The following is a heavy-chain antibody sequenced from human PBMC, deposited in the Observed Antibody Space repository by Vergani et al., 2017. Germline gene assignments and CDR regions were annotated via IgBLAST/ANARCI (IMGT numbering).Heavy chain of an antibody. CDR3: ARVPINDFLFDY. J-gene: IGHJ4*02. CDR2: IYSGGST. CDR1: GFTVSSNY. V-gene: IGHV3-53*02. Sequence: EVQLVETGGGLIQPGGSLRLSCAASGFTVSSNYMSWVRQAPGKGLEWVSVIYSGGSTYYADSVKGRFTISRDNSKNMLYLQMNSLRAEDTAVYYCARVPINDFLFDYWGQGTLVTVSS. D-gene: IGHD2-2*01.